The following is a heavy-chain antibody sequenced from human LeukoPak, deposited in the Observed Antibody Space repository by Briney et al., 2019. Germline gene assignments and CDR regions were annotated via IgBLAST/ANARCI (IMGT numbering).Heavy chain of an antibody. Sequence: GASVKVSCKASGYSFTSYGISWVRHAPGQGLEWMGWISTFAGNTNYAQKVQDRVTITTDSSTSTAYMELRSLRSDDTGVYYCAKLGATVGYSPRDLWGEGTLVSVST. CDR3: AKLGATVGYSPRDL. J-gene: IGHJ1*01. CDR1: GYSFTSYG. V-gene: IGHV1-18*04. CDR2: ISTFAGNT. D-gene: IGHD1-26*01.